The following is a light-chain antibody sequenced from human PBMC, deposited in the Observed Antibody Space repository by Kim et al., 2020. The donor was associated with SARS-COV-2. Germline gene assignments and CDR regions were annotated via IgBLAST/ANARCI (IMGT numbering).Light chain of an antibody. J-gene: IGKJ4*01. CDR2: DTS. CDR3: QLRADWLT. Sequence: PGESATLPCRTSQSIGTRLAWYQQKPGQTPRLLINDTSNRATGIPARFSGSGSGTDFTLTIASLEPEDFAVYYCQLRADWLTFGGGTKVDIK. V-gene: IGKV3-11*01. CDR1: QSIGTR.